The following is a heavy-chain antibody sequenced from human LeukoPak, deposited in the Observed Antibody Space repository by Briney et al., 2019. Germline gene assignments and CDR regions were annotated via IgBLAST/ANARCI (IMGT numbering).Heavy chain of an antibody. J-gene: IGHJ4*02. CDR1: GFTFSSYA. Sequence: GGSLRLSCAASGFTFSSYAMSWVRQAPGKGLEWVSAISGSGGSTYYADSVKGRFTISRDNSKNTLYLQMNSLRAEDTAVYYCAKDLSIAAAGASAFDYWGQGTLVTVSS. CDR3: AKDLSIAAAGASAFDY. CDR2: ISGSGGST. V-gene: IGHV3-23*01. D-gene: IGHD6-13*01.